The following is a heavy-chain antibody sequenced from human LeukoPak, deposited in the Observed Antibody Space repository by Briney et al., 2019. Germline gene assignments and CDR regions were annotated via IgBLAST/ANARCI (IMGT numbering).Heavy chain of an antibody. D-gene: IGHD3-10*01. CDR3: ARVKSGTDRGGALDT. Sequence: GGSLRLSCAGSGFTFRDHALHWVRQAPGKGLEYVSAISSDGGSTYYANSVKGRFTISRDNSKNTLYLQMGSLRAEDMAVYYCARVKSGTDRGGALDTWGQGTMVTVYS. J-gene: IGHJ3*02. CDR1: GFTFRDHA. CDR2: ISSDGGST. V-gene: IGHV3-64*01.